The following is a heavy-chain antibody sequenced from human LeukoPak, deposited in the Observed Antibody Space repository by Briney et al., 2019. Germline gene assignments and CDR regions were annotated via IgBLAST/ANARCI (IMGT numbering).Heavy chain of an antibody. V-gene: IGHV3-21*04. CDR2: ISSSSSYI. J-gene: IGHJ4*02. CDR3: ARGPNYGSRSDYFDY. CDR1: GFTFSSYS. D-gene: IGHD3-10*01. Sequence: PGGSLRLSCAASGFTFSSYSMNWVRQAPGKGLEWVSSISSSSSYIYYADSVKGRFTISRDNAKNSLYLQMNSLRVEDTAVYYCARGPNYGSRSDYFDYWGQGTLVTVSS.